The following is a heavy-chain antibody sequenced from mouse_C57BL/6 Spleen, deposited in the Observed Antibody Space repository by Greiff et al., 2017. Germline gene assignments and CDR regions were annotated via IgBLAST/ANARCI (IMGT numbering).Heavy chain of an antibody. J-gene: IGHJ2*01. Sequence: QVQLKESGAELVRPGTSVKLSCKASGYTFTSYWMHWVKQRPGQGLEWIGVIDPSDSYTNYNQKFKGKATLTVDTSSSTAYMQLSSLTSEDAAVYYCARQTAQATDWGQGTTLTVSS. CDR1: GYTFTSYW. V-gene: IGHV1-59*01. CDR2: IDPSDSYT. D-gene: IGHD3-2*02. CDR3: ARQTAQATD.